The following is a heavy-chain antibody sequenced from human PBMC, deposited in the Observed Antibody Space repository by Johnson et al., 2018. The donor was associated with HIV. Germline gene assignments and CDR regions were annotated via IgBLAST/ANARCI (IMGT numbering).Heavy chain of an antibody. V-gene: IGHV3-30-3*01. CDR2: ISYDGSNK. D-gene: IGHD3-22*01. Sequence: QMQLVESGGGVVQPGRSLRLSCAASGFTFSSYAVHWVRQAPGKGLEWVAIISYDGSNKYYADSVKGRFTISRDNSKDTLYLQMNSLRAEDTAVYYCARDPSYDMAHTDGFDIWGQGTMVTVSS. CDR3: ARDPSYDMAHTDGFDI. J-gene: IGHJ3*02. CDR1: GFTFSSYA.